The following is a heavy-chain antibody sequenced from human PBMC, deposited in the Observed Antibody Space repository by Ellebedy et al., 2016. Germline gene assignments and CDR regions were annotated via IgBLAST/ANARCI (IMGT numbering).Heavy chain of an antibody. J-gene: IGHJ6*02. Sequence: GESLKISCAASGFTFSSYSMNWVRQAPGKGLEWVSYISSSSSTIYYADSVKGRFTISRDNAKNSLYLQMNSLRDEDTAVYYCARGHSNYVGYYGMDVWGQGTTVTVSS. CDR1: GFTFSSYS. CDR3: ARGHSNYVGYYGMDV. CDR2: ISSSSSTI. V-gene: IGHV3-48*02. D-gene: IGHD4-11*01.